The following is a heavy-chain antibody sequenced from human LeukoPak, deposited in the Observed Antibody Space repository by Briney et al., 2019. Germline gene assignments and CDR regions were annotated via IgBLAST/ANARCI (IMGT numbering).Heavy chain of an antibody. Sequence: QPGGSLRLSCAASGFTFSSYWMSWVRQAPGKGLEWVANIKEDGSEKYYVDSVKGRFTISRDNAKNSLYLQMNSLGAEDTAVYYCARDYDYVWGSYRYFYFDYWGQGTLVTVSS. CDR1: GFTFSSYW. D-gene: IGHD3-16*02. V-gene: IGHV3-7*04. CDR3: ARDYDYVWGSYRYFYFDY. CDR2: IKEDGSEK. J-gene: IGHJ4*02.